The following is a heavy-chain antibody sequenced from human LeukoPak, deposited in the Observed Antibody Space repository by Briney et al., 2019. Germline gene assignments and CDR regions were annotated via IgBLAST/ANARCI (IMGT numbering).Heavy chain of an antibody. Sequence: GGSLRLSCAASGFVFSASYMSWVRKAPGKGLEWVATIKPNGSERYHVDSVSGRFTISRDNTNDSLFLQMNSLRVDDTAVYYCVRGGTYWTVSWGQGTLVNVS. CDR2: IKPNGSER. CDR1: GFVFSASY. J-gene: IGHJ5*01. V-gene: IGHV3-7*01. CDR3: VRGGTYWTVS.